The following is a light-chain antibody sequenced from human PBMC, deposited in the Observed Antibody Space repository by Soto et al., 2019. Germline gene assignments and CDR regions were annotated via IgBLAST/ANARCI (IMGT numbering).Light chain of an antibody. J-gene: IGLJ3*02. CDR1: SSNIGAGYD. V-gene: IGLV1-40*01. Sequence: QSGLTQPPSVSVAPWQRVTISCTGSSSNIGAGYDVHWYQQLPGTAPKLLIYGNSNRPSGVPDRFSGSKSGTSASLAITGLQAEDEADYYCQSYDSSLSGWVFGGGTKVTVL. CDR2: GNS. CDR3: QSYDSSLSGWV.